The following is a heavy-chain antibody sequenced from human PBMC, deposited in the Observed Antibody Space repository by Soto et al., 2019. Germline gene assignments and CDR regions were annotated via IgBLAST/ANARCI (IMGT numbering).Heavy chain of an antibody. J-gene: IGHJ4*02. CDR1: GGTFSSYT. D-gene: IGHD4-17*01. CDR2: IIPILGIA. CDR3: ARDFRLENERFPNYGSLDY. V-gene: IGHV1-69*08. Sequence: QVQLVQSGAEVKKPGSSVKVSCKASGGTFSSYTISWVRQAPGQGLEWMGRIIPILGIANYAQKFQGRVTITADKSTSTAYMELSSLRSEDTAVYYCARDFRLENERFPNYGSLDYWGQGTLVTVSS.